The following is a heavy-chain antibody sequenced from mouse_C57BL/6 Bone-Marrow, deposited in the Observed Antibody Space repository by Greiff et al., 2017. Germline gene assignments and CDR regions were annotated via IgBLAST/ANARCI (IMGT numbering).Heavy chain of an antibody. Sequence: VQLQQSGPELVKPGASVKISCKASGYAFSSSWMNWVKQRPGKGLEWIGRIYPGDGDTNYNGKFKGKATLTADKSSSTAYMQLSSLTSEDSAVYFCESRLYYYAMDYWGQGTSVTVSS. CDR3: ESRLYYYAMDY. CDR2: IYPGDGDT. V-gene: IGHV1-82*01. J-gene: IGHJ4*01. CDR1: GYAFSSSW.